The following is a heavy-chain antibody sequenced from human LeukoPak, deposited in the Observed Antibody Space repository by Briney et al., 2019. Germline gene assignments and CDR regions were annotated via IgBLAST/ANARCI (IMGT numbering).Heavy chain of an antibody. CDR3: ARELVVGPAEYFQN. CDR2: INKDGSEK. CDR1: GFTFSSYW. Sequence: GGSLRLSCAASGFTFSSYWMSWVRQTPGKGLEWVANINKDGSEKYYMDSVRGRFTISRDNAKNSLSLQMNSLRVEDTAVYYCARELVVGPAEYFQNWGQGTLVTASS. D-gene: IGHD2-8*02. J-gene: IGHJ1*01. V-gene: IGHV3-7*01.